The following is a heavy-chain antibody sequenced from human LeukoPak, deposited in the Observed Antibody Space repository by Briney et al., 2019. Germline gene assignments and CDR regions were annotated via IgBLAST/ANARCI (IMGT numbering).Heavy chain of an antibody. CDR1: GYTFTSYD. CDR2: MNPNSGNT. J-gene: IGHJ4*02. CDR3: ARVKRWLQLQPFDY. D-gene: IGHD5-24*01. Sequence: ASVRVSCKASGYTFTSYDINWVRQATGQGLEWMGCMNPNSGNTGYAQKFQGRVTMTRNTSISTAYMELSSLRSEDTAVYYCARVKRWLQLQPFDYWGQGALVTVSS. V-gene: IGHV1-8*01.